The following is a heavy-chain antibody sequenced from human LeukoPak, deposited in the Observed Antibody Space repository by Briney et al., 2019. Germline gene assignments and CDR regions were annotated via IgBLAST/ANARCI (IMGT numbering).Heavy chain of an antibody. Sequence: SETLSLTCTVSGGSISSSIYYWGWIRQPPGKGLEWIGSIYYSGSTYYNPSLKSRVTISVYTSKNQFSLKLSSVTAADTAVYYCARRRDSSGYYNLDYWGQGTLVTVSS. V-gene: IGHV4-39*01. CDR1: GGSISSSIYY. CDR2: IYYSGST. J-gene: IGHJ4*02. D-gene: IGHD3-22*01. CDR3: ARRRDSSGYYNLDY.